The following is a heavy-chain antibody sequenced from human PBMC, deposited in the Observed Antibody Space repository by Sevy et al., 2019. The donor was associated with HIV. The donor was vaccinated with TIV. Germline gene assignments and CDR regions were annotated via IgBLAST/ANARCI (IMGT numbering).Heavy chain of an antibody. CDR2: IYPGDSDT. D-gene: IGHD3-3*01. CDR1: GYSFTSYW. V-gene: IGHV5-51*01. Sequence: GESLKISCKGSGYSFTSYWIGWVRQMPGKGLEWMGIIYPGDSDTRYSPSFQGQVTISADKSISTAYLQWSSLKASDTAMYYCARAWGGYDFWGGYPLLARGGWFDPWGQGTLVTVSS. J-gene: IGHJ5*02. CDR3: ARAWGGYDFWGGYPLLARGGWFDP.